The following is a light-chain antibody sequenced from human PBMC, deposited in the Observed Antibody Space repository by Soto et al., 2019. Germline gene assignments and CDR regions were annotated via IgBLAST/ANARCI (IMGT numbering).Light chain of an antibody. CDR3: QQYNNWPSLT. CDR1: QSVSIK. V-gene: IGKV3-15*01. CDR2: DTA. J-gene: IGKJ4*01. Sequence: EIVMTQSPATLSVSPGERATLTRRASQSVSIKLAWYQQKPGQAPSLLIYDTATRATGIPARFSGSGSGTEFTLTISSLQSEDFAVYYCQQYNNWPSLTFGGGTKVDIK.